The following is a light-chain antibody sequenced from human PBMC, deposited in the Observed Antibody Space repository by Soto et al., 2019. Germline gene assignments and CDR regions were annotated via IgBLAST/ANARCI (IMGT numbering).Light chain of an antibody. J-gene: IGKJ1*01. CDR1: QSVSSY. Sequence: EIVLTQSPATLSLSPGERATLSCRASQSVSSYLAWYQQKPGQAPRLLIYDASNRATGIPARFSGSGSGTELTLTISSLEPEDFAVYYCQQRSSWPLTFGQGTKVEIK. V-gene: IGKV3-11*01. CDR2: DAS. CDR3: QQRSSWPLT.